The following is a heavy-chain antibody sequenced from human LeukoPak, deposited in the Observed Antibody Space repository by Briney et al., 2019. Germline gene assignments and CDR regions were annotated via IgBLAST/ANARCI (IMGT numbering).Heavy chain of an antibody. V-gene: IGHV3-7*03. CDR2: INKDGGEK. J-gene: IGHJ4*02. CDR1: GFTFSSYW. Sequence: GGSRRLSCAASGFTFSSYWMSWVRQAPGKGLEWVANINKDGGEKYYVDSVKGRFTISRDNAKNSLYLQMNSLRADDTAVYYCVKDSPPRYSGSPPAYWGQGTLVTVSS. CDR3: VKDSPPRYSGSPPAY. D-gene: IGHD1-26*01.